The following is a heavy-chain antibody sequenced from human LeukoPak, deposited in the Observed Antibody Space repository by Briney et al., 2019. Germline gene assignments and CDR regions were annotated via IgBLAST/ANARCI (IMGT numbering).Heavy chain of an antibody. V-gene: IGHV4-59*01. CDR3: ARGGEGMDV. CDR2: IYYSGST. D-gene: IGHD3-16*01. J-gene: IGHJ6*02. CDR1: GGSIGSYY. Sequence: SETLSLTCTVSGGSIGSYYWSWIRQPPGKGLEWIGYIYYSGSTNYNITLKSRVTITVDTSKNQFSLKLRSVTAADTAVYYCARGGEGMDVWGQGTTVTVSS.